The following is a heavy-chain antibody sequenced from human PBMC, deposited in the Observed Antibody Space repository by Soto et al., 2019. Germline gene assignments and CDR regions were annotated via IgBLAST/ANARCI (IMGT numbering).Heavy chain of an antibody. J-gene: IGHJ6*02. CDR3: VRMGFSLVGYLSYYYYGMDI. Sequence: PGESLKISCQGSGYSFPTSWIGWVRQMPGKGLEWMGVIYPQDSDTRYSPSFEGQVTFSADTSLSTAYLQWNSLKASDTAMYYCVRMGFSLVGYLSYYYYGMDIWGQGSSVTVSS. CDR2: IYPQDSDT. D-gene: IGHD5-12*01. V-gene: IGHV5-51*01. CDR1: GYSFPTSW.